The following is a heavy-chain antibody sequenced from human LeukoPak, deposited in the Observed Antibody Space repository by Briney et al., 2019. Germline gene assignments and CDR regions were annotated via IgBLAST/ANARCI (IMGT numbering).Heavy chain of an antibody. Sequence: GGSLRLSCAASGFTFSNFNMNWLRQAPGKGLEWVSSITSGETYIYYADSVKGRFTISRDNAKNSLFLQVNSLRAEDTAVYYCARGVNYHGSGSYLRDWFDPWGQGTLVTVSS. CDR3: ARGVNYHGSGSYLRDWFDP. V-gene: IGHV3-21*01. D-gene: IGHD3-10*01. CDR1: GFTFSNFN. J-gene: IGHJ5*02. CDR2: ITSGETYI.